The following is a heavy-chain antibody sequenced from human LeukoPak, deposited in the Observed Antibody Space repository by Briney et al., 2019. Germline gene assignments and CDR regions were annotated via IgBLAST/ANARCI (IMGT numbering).Heavy chain of an antibody. D-gene: IGHD3-22*01. Sequence: GGSLRLSCAASGFTFSSYAMSWVRQAPGKGLEWVSGISGSGGSTYYADSVKGRFTISRDNSKNTLYLQMNSLRAEDTALYYCAKGYYYDSSGYWPSTPVDYWGQGTLVTVSS. CDR1: GFTFSSYA. CDR3: AKGYYYDSSGYWPSTPVDY. J-gene: IGHJ4*02. CDR2: ISGSGGST. V-gene: IGHV3-23*01.